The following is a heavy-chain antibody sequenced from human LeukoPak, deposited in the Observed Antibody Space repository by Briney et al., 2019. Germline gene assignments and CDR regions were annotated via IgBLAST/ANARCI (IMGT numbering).Heavy chain of an antibody. CDR3: ARVPLYSSSWYHYYGMDV. V-gene: IGHV4-59*01. CDR2: IYYSGST. J-gene: IGHJ6*02. Sequence: SETLPLTCTASGGSISSYYRSWIRQPPGRELAGIGYIYYSGSTNYNPSLKSRVTISVDTSKNQFSLKLSSVTAADTAVYYCARVPLYSSSWYHYYGMDVWGQGTTVTVSS. D-gene: IGHD6-13*01. CDR1: GGSISSYY.